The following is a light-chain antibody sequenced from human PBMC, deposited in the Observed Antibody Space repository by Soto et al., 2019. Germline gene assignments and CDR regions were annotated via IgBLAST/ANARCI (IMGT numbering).Light chain of an antibody. J-gene: IGLJ2*01. Sequence: QSALTQPASVSGSPGQSITISCTGTRSDVGGYNYVSWYQQHPGKAPKLMIYDVSNWPSGVSNRFSGSQSGNTASLTISGLQAEDEADYYCSSYTSSSTYVVFGGGTKLTVL. CDR3: SSYTSSSTYVV. V-gene: IGLV2-14*01. CDR1: RSDVGGYNY. CDR2: DVS.